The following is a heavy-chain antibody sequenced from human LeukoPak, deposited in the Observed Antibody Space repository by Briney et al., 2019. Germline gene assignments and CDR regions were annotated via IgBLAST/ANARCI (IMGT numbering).Heavy chain of an antibody. CDR2: IYYSGST. CDR3: ARDLRDFWSGNWFDP. CDR1: GGSISSSNW. J-gene: IGHJ5*02. V-gene: IGHV4-4*02. D-gene: IGHD3-3*01. Sequence: SGTLSLTCAVSGGSISSSNWWSWVRQPPGKGLEWIGYIYYSGSTNYNPSLKSRVTISVDTSKNQFSLKLSSVTAADTAVYYCARDLRDFWSGNWFDPWGQGTLVTVSS.